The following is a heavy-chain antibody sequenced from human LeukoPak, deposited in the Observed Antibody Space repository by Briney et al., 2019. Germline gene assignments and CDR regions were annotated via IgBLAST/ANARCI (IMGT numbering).Heavy chain of an antibody. CDR2: IGTAGDT. CDR3: ARVDVVATMIDY. CDR1: GFTFSSYD. V-gene: IGHV3-13*01. Sequence: GGPLRLSCAASGFTFSSYDMHWVRQATGKGLEWVSAIGTAGDTYYPGSVKGRFTISRENAKNSLYLQMNSLRAEDTAVYYCARVDVVATMIDYWGQGTLVTVSS. J-gene: IGHJ4*02. D-gene: IGHD5-12*01.